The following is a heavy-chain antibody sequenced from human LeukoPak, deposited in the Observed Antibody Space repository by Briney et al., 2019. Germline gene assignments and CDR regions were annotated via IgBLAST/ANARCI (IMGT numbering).Heavy chain of an antibody. V-gene: IGHV3-15*01. CDR2: IKRKTDGGTT. Sequence: GGSLRLSCAASGFTFSNAWMSWVRQAPGKGLEWVGRIKRKTDGGTTDYAAPVKGRFTNSRDDSKNTLYLQMNSLKTEDTAVYYCTTEGTTRSYDYYGMDVWGQGTTVTVSS. D-gene: IGHD1-26*01. J-gene: IGHJ6*02. CDR3: TTEGTTRSYDYYGMDV. CDR1: GFTFSNAW.